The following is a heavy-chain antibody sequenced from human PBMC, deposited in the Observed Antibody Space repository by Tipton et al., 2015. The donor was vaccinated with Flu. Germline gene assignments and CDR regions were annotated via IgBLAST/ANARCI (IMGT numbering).Heavy chain of an antibody. Sequence: TLSLTCSVSGGSFSGYYWAWIRQPPGKGLEWIGEINHGGSTHYNSSLKSRVTMSVDSSTNQFSLHLSSVTAADTAVYYCARVSPRRVTAIVVVMLPEGYFDYWGQGTLAIVSS. CDR2: INHGGST. CDR1: GGSFSGYY. V-gene: IGHV4-34*01. D-gene: IGHD3-22*01. J-gene: IGHJ4*02. CDR3: ARVSPRRVTAIVVVMLPEGYFDY.